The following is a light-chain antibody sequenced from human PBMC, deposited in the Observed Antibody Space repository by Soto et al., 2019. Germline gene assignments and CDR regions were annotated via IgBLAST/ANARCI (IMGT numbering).Light chain of an antibody. J-gene: IGKJ2*01. CDR3: QQYGSSPPAT. Sequence: EIVLTQSPGTLSLSPGERATLSCRASQSVTSTYLAWYQHSPGQAPRLLVYGASTRATGIPDRFSGSGSGTDFTLTISRLETEDFAVYYCQQYGSSPPATFGQGAKLEIK. CDR1: QSVTSTY. CDR2: GAS. V-gene: IGKV3-20*01.